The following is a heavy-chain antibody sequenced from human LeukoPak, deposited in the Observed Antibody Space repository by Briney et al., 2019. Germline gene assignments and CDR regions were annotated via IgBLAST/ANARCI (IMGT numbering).Heavy chain of an antibody. Sequence: SETLSLTCTVSGGSISSGSYYWSWIRQPAGKGLEWIGYIYYSGSTNYNPSLKSRVTISVDTSKNQFSLKLSSVTAADTAVYYCASGGVDTADYWGQGTLVTVSS. J-gene: IGHJ4*02. CDR2: IYYSGST. V-gene: IGHV4-61*10. D-gene: IGHD5-18*01. CDR3: ASGGVDTADY. CDR1: GGSISSGSYY.